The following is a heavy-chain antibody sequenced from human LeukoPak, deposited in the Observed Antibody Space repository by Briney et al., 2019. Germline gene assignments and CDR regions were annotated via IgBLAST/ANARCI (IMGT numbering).Heavy chain of an antibody. V-gene: IGHV5-51*01. Sequence: GESLKISCKGSGYRFTNYWIGWVRQMPGKGLEWMGIIYPGDSTTRYSPSFQGQVTISADKSISTAFLQWSSLKASDTAMYYCARRPPYSSALNLVTFDFWGQGTLVTVSS. CDR1: GYRFTNYW. J-gene: IGHJ4*02. CDR3: ARRPPYSSALNLVTFDF. CDR2: IYPGDSTT. D-gene: IGHD6-19*01.